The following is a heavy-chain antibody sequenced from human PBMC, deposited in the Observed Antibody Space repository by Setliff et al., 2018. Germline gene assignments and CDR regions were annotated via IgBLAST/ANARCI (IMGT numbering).Heavy chain of an antibody. Sequence: PSETLSLTCTVSGGSVSPYFWSWIRQPPGKGLEWIGYIYHNGNTNFNPSLKSRLTISVDTSKRQFSLILRSVTAADTAVYYCARGRMRGSCSGPSCTYDPFDIWGQGTPVTVSS. V-gene: IGHV4-59*02. CDR3: ARGRMRGSCSGPSCTYDPFDI. D-gene: IGHD2-2*01. CDR1: GGSVSPYF. J-gene: IGHJ3*02. CDR2: IYHNGNT.